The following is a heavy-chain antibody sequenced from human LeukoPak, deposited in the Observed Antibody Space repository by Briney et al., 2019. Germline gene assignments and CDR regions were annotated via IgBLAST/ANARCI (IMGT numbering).Heavy chain of an antibody. CDR1: GFTFSGYA. J-gene: IGHJ1*01. CDR3: AKEVIGLSFFQH. D-gene: IGHD3/OR15-3a*01. V-gene: IGHV3-23*01. CDR2: ISGSGDYT. Sequence: GGSRRLSCAVSGFTFSGYAMSWVRQAPGKGLEWVSTISGSGDYTYYADSVKGRFSISRDNSKNTLSLQMNSLRPEDTAIYYCAKEVIGLSFFQHWGQGALVTVSS.